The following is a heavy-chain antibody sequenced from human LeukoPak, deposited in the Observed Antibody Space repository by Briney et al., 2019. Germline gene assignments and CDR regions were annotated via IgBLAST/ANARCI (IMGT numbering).Heavy chain of an antibody. J-gene: IGHJ2*01. D-gene: IGHD2-2*01. Sequence: ASVKVSCKASGYTFTSYYMHWVRQAPGQGLEWMGIINPSGGSTSYAQKFQGRVTMTRDTSTSTVYMELSSLRSEDTAVYYCARDRPSLCSSTSCSDPYWYFDLWGRGTLVTVSS. CDR2: INPSGGST. CDR3: ARDRPSLCSSTSCSDPYWYFDL. CDR1: GYTFTSYY. V-gene: IGHV1-46*01.